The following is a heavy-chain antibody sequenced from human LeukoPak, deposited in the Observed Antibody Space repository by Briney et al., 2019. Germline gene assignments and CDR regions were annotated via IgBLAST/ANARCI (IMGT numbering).Heavy chain of an antibody. CDR3: ATDREDYDSSGYYLSDAFDI. CDR1: GFTFSGYS. V-gene: IGHV3-48*01. D-gene: IGHD3-22*01. J-gene: IGHJ3*02. CDR2: ISSSTTTI. Sequence: GGSLRLSCAVSGFTFSGYSMKWVRQALGKGLEWVSYISSSTTTIYHADSVKGRFTVSRDNAKNSLYLQMDSLRVEDTAVYYCATDREDYDSSGYYLSDAFDIWGQGTMVTVSS.